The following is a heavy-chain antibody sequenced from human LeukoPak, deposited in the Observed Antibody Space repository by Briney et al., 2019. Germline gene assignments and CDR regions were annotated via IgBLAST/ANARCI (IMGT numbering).Heavy chain of an antibody. J-gene: IGHJ4*02. V-gene: IGHV3-53*01. D-gene: IGHD1-26*01. Sequence: PGGSLRLSCAAPGFTVSTNYMTWVRQAPGKGLEWVSVIYSGHITYYADSVKGRFTISRDNSKNTLYLQMNSLRAKDTAVYYCARVGNGGSYYELYYFDYWGQGTLVTVSS. CDR1: GFTVSTNY. CDR3: ARVGNGGSYYELYYFDY. CDR2: IYSGHIT.